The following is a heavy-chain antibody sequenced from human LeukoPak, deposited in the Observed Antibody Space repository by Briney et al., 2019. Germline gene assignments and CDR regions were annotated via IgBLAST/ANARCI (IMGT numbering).Heavy chain of an antibody. V-gene: IGHV1-8*03. CDR1: GYTFTSYD. CDR2: MNPNSGNT. D-gene: IGHD2/OR15-2a*01. CDR3: ARGLSWSRGVPRIY. J-gene: IGHJ4*02. Sequence: GASVKVSCEASGYTFTSYDINWVRQATGQGLEWMGWMNPNSGNTGYAQKFQGRVTITRNTSISTAYMELSSLRSEDTAVYYCARGLSWSRGVPRIYWGQGTLVTVSS.